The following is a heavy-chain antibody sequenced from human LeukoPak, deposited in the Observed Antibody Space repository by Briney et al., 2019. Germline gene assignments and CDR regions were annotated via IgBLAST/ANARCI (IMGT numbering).Heavy chain of an antibody. CDR1: GFTFSSYG. CDR3: AKAQGYYESRDAFDI. J-gene: IGHJ3*02. V-gene: IGHV3-33*06. D-gene: IGHD3-22*01. CDR2: IWYDGSNK. Sequence: GGSLRLSCAASGFTFSSYGMHWVRQAPGKGLEWVAVIWYDGSNKYYADSVKGRFTISRDNSKNTLYLQMNSLRAEDTAVYYCAKAQGYYESRDAFDIWGQGTMVTVSS.